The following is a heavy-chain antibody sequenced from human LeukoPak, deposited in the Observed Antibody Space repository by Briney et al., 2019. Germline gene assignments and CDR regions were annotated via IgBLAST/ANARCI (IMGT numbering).Heavy chain of an antibody. Sequence: PGGSLRLSCAASGFTFSSYAMHWVRQAPGKGLEWVAVISYDGSNKYYADSVKGRFTISRDNSKNTLYLQMNSLRVEGTAVYYCARGSYSSGWYGSQLDYWGQGTLVTVSS. CDR3: ARGSYSSGWYGSQLDY. CDR2: ISYDGSNK. J-gene: IGHJ4*02. CDR1: GFTFSSYA. D-gene: IGHD6-19*01. V-gene: IGHV3-30-3*01.